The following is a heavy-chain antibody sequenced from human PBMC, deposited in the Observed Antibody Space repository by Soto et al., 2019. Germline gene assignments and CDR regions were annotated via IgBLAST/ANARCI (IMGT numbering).Heavy chain of an antibody. V-gene: IGHV3-23*01. CDR3: AKAGCSGGTCYLYYFDY. Sequence: GGSLRLSCAASGFTFSNYAMSWVRQAPGKGLEWVSTISGRGGNTYYADSVKGRFTISRDNSRNTLYLQMDSLRVEDSAVYSCAKAGCSGGTCYLYYFDYWGQGTLVTVSS. J-gene: IGHJ4*02. D-gene: IGHD2-15*01. CDR2: ISGRGGNT. CDR1: GFTFSNYA.